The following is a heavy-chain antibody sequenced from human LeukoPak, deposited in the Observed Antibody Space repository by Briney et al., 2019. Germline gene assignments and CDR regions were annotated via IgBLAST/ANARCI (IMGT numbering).Heavy chain of an antibody. J-gene: IGHJ4*02. CDR3: ARGGAARPDY. D-gene: IGHD6-6*01. Sequence: GGSLRLSCTASGFIFSNYGMDWVRQAPGKGLEWVSYIGSNIKSIDYADSVKGRFTISRDNAKNSLFLQMNSLRAEDTAVYYCARGGAARPDYGGQGTLVTVSS. V-gene: IGHV3-48*01. CDR2: IGSNIKSI. CDR1: GFIFSNYG.